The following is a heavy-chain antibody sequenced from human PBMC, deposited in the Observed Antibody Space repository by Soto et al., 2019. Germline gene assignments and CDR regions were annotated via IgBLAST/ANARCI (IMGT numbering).Heavy chain of an antibody. Sequence: ASVKVSCKVSGYTLTELSMHWVRQAPGKGLEWMGGFDPEDGETIYAQKFQGRVTMTEDTSTDTAYMELSSLRSEDTAVYYCATGWIRPGGNWFDPWGQGTLVTVSS. CDR1: GYTLTELS. CDR2: FDPEDGET. V-gene: IGHV1-24*01. D-gene: IGHD5-18*01. J-gene: IGHJ5*02. CDR3: ATGWIRPGGNWFDP.